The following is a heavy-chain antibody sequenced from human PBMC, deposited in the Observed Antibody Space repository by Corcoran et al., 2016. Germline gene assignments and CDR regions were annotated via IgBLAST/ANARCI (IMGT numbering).Heavy chain of an antibody. CDR3: ARDVVADGVGARYYYYGMDV. D-gene: IGHD1-26*01. J-gene: IGHJ6*02. V-gene: IGHV1-18*01. CDR1: GSTFTSYG. Sequence: QVPLVQSGAEVKKPGASVKVSCTASGSTFTSYGIICVRQAPGQGLEWMGWISAYNGNTNYAQKLQGRVTMTTDQSTSTAYMELRSRRSDDTAGYYCARDVVADGVGARYYYYGMDVWGQGTTVTVSS. CDR2: ISAYNGNT.